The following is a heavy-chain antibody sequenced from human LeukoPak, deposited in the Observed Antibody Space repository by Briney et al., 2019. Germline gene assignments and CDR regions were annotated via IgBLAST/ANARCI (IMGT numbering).Heavy chain of an antibody. CDR2: INTNTGNP. Sequence: ASVKVSCKASGYTFTSYAMNWVRQAPGQGLEWMGWINTNTGNPTYAQGFTGRFVFSLDTSVSTAYLQISSLKAEDTAVYYCARDLVAVADPDAFDIWGQGTMVNVSS. V-gene: IGHV7-4-1*02. J-gene: IGHJ3*02. CDR1: GYTFTSYA. CDR3: ARDLVAVADPDAFDI. D-gene: IGHD6-19*01.